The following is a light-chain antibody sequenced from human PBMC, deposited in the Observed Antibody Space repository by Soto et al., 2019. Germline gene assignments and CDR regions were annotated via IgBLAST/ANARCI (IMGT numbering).Light chain of an antibody. Sequence: NFMLTQPQSVSESPGETVTISCTRSGGSITSNYVQWYQQRPGRSPSTLIYDDDQRPSGVPDRFSGSIDSSSNSASLTISGLMTEDEATYYCQSFDSSDQVFGGGTKVTVL. CDR1: GGSITSNY. V-gene: IGLV6-57*01. CDR3: QSFDSSDQV. J-gene: IGLJ3*02. CDR2: DDD.